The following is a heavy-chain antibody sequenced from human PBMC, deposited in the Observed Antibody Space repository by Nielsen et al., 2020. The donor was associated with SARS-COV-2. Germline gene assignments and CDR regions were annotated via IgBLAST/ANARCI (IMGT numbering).Heavy chain of an antibody. CDR1: GFTFSSYG. D-gene: IGHD2-15*01. CDR2: ISYDGSNK. V-gene: IGHV3-30*18. J-gene: IGHJ4*02. CDR3: AKDSYCSGGSCYSGVVDY. Sequence: GESLKISCAASGFTFSSYGMHWVRQAPGKGLEWVAVISYDGSNKYYADSVKGRFTISRDNSKNTLYLQMNSLRAEDTAVYYCAKDSYCSGGSCYSGVVDYWGQGTLVTVSS.